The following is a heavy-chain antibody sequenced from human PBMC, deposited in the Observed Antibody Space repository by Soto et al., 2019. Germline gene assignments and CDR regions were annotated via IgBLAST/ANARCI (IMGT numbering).Heavy chain of an antibody. J-gene: IGHJ4*02. CDR3: EKDSYRGDIVLTPAPYGNDY. D-gene: IGHD2-2*01. CDR2: MSYDGNKK. CDR1: EFTFKSYG. Sequence: QVQLVESGGGVVQAGRSLRLSCVASEFTFKSYGVHWVRQAPGKGLAWVAVMSYDGNKKHYADSVRGRFTISRDNSKNTLYLQMNSLRTEDTAVYYCEKDSYRGDIVLTPAPYGNDYWGQGTLVTVSS. V-gene: IGHV3-30*18.